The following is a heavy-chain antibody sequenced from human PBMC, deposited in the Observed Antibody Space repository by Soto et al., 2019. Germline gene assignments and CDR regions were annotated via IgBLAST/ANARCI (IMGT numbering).Heavy chain of an antibody. CDR3: ARGGVVVVPAAPRNWFDP. CDR2: INHSGST. V-gene: IGHV4-34*01. Sequence: SETLSLTCAVYGGSFSGYYWSWIRQPPGKGLEWIGEINHSGSTNYNPSLKSRVTISVDTSKNQFSLKLSSVTAADTAVYYCARGGVVVVPAAPRNWFDPWGQGTLVTVSS. CDR1: GGSFSGYY. D-gene: IGHD2-2*01. J-gene: IGHJ5*02.